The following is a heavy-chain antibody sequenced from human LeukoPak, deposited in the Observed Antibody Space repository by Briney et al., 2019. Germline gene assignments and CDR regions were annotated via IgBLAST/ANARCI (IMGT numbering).Heavy chain of an antibody. CDR3: AREEVVGASPYYFDY. J-gene: IGHJ4*02. CDR2: ISSSGSTI. CDR1: GFTFSDYY. V-gene: IGHV3-11*01. D-gene: IGHD1-26*01. Sequence: GGSLRLSCAASGFTFSDYYMSWIRQAPGKGLEWVSYISSSGSTIYYADSVKGRFTISRDNAKNSLYLQMNSLRAEDTAVYYCAREEVVGASPYYFDYWGQGTLVTVSS.